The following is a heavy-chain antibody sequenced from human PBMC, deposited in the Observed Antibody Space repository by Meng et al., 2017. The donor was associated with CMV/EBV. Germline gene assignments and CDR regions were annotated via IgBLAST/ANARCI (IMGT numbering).Heavy chain of an antibody. Sequence: ASVKVSCKASGYTFTSYDINWVLQATGQGLEWMGWMNPNSGNTGYAQKFQGRVTMTRNTSISTAYMELSSLRSEDTAVYYCARRYNSGYDRGGDDYWGQGTLVTVSS. CDR1: GYTFTSYD. CDR3: ARRYNSGYDRGGDDY. V-gene: IGHV1-8*01. D-gene: IGHD5-12*01. J-gene: IGHJ4*02. CDR2: MNPNSGNT.